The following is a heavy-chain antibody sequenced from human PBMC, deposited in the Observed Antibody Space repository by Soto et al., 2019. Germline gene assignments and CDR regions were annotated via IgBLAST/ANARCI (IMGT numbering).Heavy chain of an antibody. CDR2: IIPIFGTA. V-gene: IGHV1-69*01. CDR3: ARDGGRHSGGIDY. Sequence: QVQLVQSGAEVKKPGSSVKVSCKASGGTFSSYSINWVRQAPGQGLEWMGEIIPIFGTANYAQKFQGRVTITADESTSTADMELSSLRSEDTAVYYGARDGGRHSGGIDYWGPGTLVTVSS. J-gene: IGHJ4*02. D-gene: IGHD1-26*01. CDR1: GGTFSSYS.